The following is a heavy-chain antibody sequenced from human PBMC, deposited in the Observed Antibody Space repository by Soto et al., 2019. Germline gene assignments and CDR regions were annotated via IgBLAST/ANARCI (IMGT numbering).Heavy chain of an antibody. CDR1: GGSISSNSYY. D-gene: IGHD2-2*01. CDR3: ARHVGQLLRYYYHGMDI. Sequence: NLSLTCIVSGGSISSNSYYWGWIRQPPGKGLEWIATIFYSGSTYYNPSLKSRVTMSVDTSTNQFSLKLSSVTAADTAVYYCARHVGQLLRYYYHGMDILSQGTTVTVS. J-gene: IGHJ6*02. CDR2: IFYSGST. V-gene: IGHV4-39*01.